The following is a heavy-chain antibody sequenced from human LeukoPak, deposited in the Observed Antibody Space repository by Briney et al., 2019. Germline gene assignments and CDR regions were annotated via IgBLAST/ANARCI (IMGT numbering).Heavy chain of an antibody. V-gene: IGHV4-4*09. D-gene: IGHD6-13*01. CDR2: IYTSGST. CDR3: ARATGYSSSWYSGDPFYYYYYYMDV. CDR1: GGSISSYY. Sequence: PSETLSLTCTVSGGSISSYYWSWIRQPPGKGLEWIGYIYTSGSTNYNPSLKSRVTISVDTSKNQFSLKLSSVTAADTAVYYCARATGYSSSWYSGDPFYYYYYYMDVWGKGTTVTVSS. J-gene: IGHJ6*03.